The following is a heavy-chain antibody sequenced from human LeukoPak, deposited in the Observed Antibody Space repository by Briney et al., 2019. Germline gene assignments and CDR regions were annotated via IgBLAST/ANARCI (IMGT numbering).Heavy chain of an antibody. J-gene: IGHJ4*02. D-gene: IGHD5-18*01. CDR1: GFTFSNYA. V-gene: IGHV3-30*02. CDR3: AKGGYSYGYGIDY. Sequence: GGSLRLSCAASGFTFSNYAMHWVRQAPGKGLEWVAFIRYDENIKYYADSVKGRLTISRDNSKNTLSLQMNSLRAEDTAVYYSAKGGYSYGYGIDYWGQGTLVTVSS. CDR2: IRYDENIK.